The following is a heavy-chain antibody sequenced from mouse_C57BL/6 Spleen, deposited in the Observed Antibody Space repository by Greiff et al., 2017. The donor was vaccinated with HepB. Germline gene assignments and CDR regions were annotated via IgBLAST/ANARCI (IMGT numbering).Heavy chain of an antibody. CDR3: ARGALYYYSRGGYAMDY. Sequence: EVQVVESGGGLVKPGGSLKLSCAASGFTFSDYGMHWVRQAPEKGLEWVAYISSGSSTIYYADTVKGRFTISRDNAKNTLFLQMTSLRSEDTAMYYCARGALYYYSRGGYAMDYWGQGTSVTVSS. CDR1: GFTFSDYG. CDR2: ISSGSSTI. V-gene: IGHV5-17*01. J-gene: IGHJ4*01. D-gene: IGHD1-1*01.